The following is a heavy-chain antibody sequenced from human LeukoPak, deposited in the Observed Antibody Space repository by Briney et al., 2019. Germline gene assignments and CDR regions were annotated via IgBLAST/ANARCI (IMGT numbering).Heavy chain of an antibody. D-gene: IGHD1-7*01. CDR1: GFTLSNSA. CDR3: AKGGNSAPLDY. V-gene: IGHV3-23*01. J-gene: IGHJ4*02. CDR2: ISAGGSDT. Sequence: GGSLRLSCAASGFTLSNSAMTWVRQAPGKGLEWVSAISAGGSDTIYTDSVKARFAISRDNSRDTLYLQMNSLRAEDTAIYYCAKGGNSAPLDYWGQGTLVTVSS.